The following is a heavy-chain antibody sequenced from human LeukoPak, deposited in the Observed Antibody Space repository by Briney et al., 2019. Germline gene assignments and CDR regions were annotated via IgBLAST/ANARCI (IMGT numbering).Heavy chain of an antibody. CDR3: ARISITMVRGPGWFDP. CDR1: GGSISSYY. J-gene: IGHJ5*02. Sequence: SETLSLTCTVSGGSISSYYWSWIRQPPGKGLEWIGYIYYSGSTNYNPSLKSRVTISVDTSKNQFSLKLNSVTAADTAVYYCARISITMVRGPGWFDPWGQGTLVTVSS. CDR2: IYYSGST. D-gene: IGHD3-10*01. V-gene: IGHV4-59*01.